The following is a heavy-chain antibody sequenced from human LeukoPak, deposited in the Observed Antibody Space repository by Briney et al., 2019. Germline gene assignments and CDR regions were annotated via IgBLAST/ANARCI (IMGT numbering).Heavy chain of an antibody. J-gene: IGHJ4*02. Sequence: PGGSLRLSCAASGFTFSRYWMHWARQVPGKGRVWVSLINGDGSTTSYADFVKGRFTISRDNAKNTLSLQVNSLRAEDTAVYYCATGNYYDSRGYYTFGYWGQGTLVTVSS. CDR1: GFTFSRYW. CDR3: ATGNYYDSRGYYTFGY. CDR2: INGDGSTT. V-gene: IGHV3-74*01. D-gene: IGHD3-22*01.